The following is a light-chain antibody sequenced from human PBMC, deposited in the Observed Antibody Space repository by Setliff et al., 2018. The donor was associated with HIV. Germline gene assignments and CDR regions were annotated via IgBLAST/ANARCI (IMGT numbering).Light chain of an antibody. CDR3: CSNTGSNTYV. J-gene: IGLJ1*01. V-gene: IGLV2-23*01. Sequence: QSALAQPASASGSPGQSITISCTGTSSDVGRYDLVSWYQQHPGKAPKLIIYQATKRPSGVSNRFSGSKSGNTASLTISGLQAEDEADYYCCSNTGSNTYVVGSGTKV. CDR1: SSDVGRYDL. CDR2: QAT.